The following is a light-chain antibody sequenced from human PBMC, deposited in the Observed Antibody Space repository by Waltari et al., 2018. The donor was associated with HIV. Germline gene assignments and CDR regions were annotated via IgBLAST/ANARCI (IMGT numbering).Light chain of an antibody. V-gene: IGLV1-47*01. J-gene: IGLJ2*01. Sequence: QSVLTQPPSASGTPGQRVTISCSGSRSNIGRNFVYWYQQLPGMAPKLLIYRNNQRPSGVPDRFFVATSGTSASLAISGLRSEDGADYYCAVWDDSLTGHVVFGGGTKLTVL. CDR1: RSNIGRNF. CDR2: RNN. CDR3: AVWDDSLTGHVV.